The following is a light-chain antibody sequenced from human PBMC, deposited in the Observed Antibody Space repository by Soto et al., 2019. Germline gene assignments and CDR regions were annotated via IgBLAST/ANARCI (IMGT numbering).Light chain of an antibody. CDR3: QQYGRSPLT. J-gene: IGKJ4*01. CDR1: QSVNTRY. Sequence: DIVLTQSPATLSLSPGERVTLSCRASQSVNTRYFAWYQQKPGQAPRLLIYGASSRATDIPDRFSGSGSGTDFTLTISRLEPEDFAVYYCQQYGRSPLTFGGGTKVEIK. CDR2: GAS. V-gene: IGKV3-20*01.